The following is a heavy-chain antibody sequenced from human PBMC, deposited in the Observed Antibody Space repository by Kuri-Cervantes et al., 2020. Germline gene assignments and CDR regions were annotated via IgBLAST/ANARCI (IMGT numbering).Heavy chain of an antibody. CDR3: ARATESRFRSGGSCYDC. J-gene: IGHJ4*02. V-gene: IGHV4-61*01. D-gene: IGHD2-15*01. CDR2: IYYSGST. CDR1: GGSVSSGSYY. Sequence: GSLRLSCTVSGGSVSSGSYYWSWIRQPPGKGLEWIGYIYYSGSTNYNPSLKSRVTISVDTSKNQFSLKLSSVTAADTAVYYCARATESRFRSGGSCYDCWGQGTLVTVSS.